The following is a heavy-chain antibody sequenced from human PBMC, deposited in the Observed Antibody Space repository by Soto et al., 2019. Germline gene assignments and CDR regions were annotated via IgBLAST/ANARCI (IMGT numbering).Heavy chain of an antibody. Sequence: ESGPTLVNPTQTLTLTYPFSGFSLSTSGMCVSWIRQPPGKALEWLALIDWDDDKYYSTSLKTRLTISKDTSKNQVVRTMTNMDPVDTATYYCACTLRGLRFPFDYWGQGTLVTVSS. J-gene: IGHJ4*02. V-gene: IGHV2-70*01. D-gene: IGHD5-12*01. CDR1: GFSLSTSGMC. CDR2: IDWDDDK. CDR3: ACTLRGLRFPFDY.